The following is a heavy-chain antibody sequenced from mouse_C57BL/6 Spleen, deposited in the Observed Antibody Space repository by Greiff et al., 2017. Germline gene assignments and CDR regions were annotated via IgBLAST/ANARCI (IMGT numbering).Heavy chain of an antibody. D-gene: IGHD1-1*01. Sequence: VQLQQPGTELVKPGASVKLSCKASGYTFTSYWMHWVKQRPGQGLEWIGNINPSNGGTNYNEKFKSKATLTVDKSSSTAYMQLSSLTSEDSAVYDSARRAYDCGSSHWYGDDWGTGTTVTVSS. CDR3: ARRAYDCGSSHWYGDD. J-gene: IGHJ1*03. V-gene: IGHV1-53*01. CDR2: INPSNGGT. CDR1: GYTFTSYW.